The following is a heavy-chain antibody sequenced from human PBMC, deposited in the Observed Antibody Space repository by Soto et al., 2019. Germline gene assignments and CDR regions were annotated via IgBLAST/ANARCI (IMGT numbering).Heavy chain of an antibody. CDR3: TRGLAAGDY. V-gene: IGHV1-46*03. Sequence: QVQLVQPGAEVKKPGASVKFSCKASGYIFTNFYIHWVRQAPGQGLEWIGIINPNGGSTNYAQNSQGRDTMTRDTSTSTVYMDLSSLRSEDTAVYYCTRGLAAGDYWGQGALITVSS. J-gene: IGHJ4*02. CDR2: INPNGGST. CDR1: GYIFTNFY. D-gene: IGHD6-6*01.